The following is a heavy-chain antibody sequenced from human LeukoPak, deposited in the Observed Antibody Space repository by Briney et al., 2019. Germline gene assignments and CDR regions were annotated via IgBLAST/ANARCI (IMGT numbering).Heavy chain of an antibody. CDR1: GYKFNAYR. D-gene: IGHD3-22*01. J-gene: IGHJ3*01. CDR3: ARPNITPYYDSRGYDAFDV. Sequence: GESLKISCKSSGYKFNAYRIAWVRQMPGKGLEWMGIIYPDDSDTRYSPSFQGQVTISADKSVSIAYLQWSSLKASDTAMYYCARPNITPYYDSRGYDAFDVWGQGTMVIVSS. V-gene: IGHV5-51*01. CDR2: IYPDDSDT.